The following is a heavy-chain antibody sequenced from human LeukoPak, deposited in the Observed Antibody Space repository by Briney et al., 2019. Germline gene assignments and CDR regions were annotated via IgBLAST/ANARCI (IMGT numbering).Heavy chain of an antibody. CDR3: ARTIFGDYYYYYGMDV. Sequence: SVKVSCKASGGTFSSCAISWVRQAPGQWLELMGGSIPIFGTANYAQKFQGRVTITADESTSTAYMELSSLRSEDTAVYYCARTIFGDYYYYYGMDVWGQGTTVTVSS. V-gene: IGHV1-69*13. D-gene: IGHD3-3*01. CDR1: GGTFSSCA. CDR2: SIPIFGTA. J-gene: IGHJ6*02.